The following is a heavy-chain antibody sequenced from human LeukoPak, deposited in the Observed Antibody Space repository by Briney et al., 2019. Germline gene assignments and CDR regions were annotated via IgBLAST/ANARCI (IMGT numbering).Heavy chain of an antibody. CDR1: XXXXTXXF. Sequence: ASVKVSCXXXXXXXTXXFXXWVRRAPGQGFEWMGWINPNSGGTYYTQRFQGRVTMTRDTSISTAYMELSSLRSDDTAVYYCARAQSLTAPAGTFANSWGQGTLVTVSS. D-gene: IGHD6-13*01. J-gene: IGHJ4*02. CDR3: ARAQSLTAPAGTFANS. V-gene: IGHV1-2*02. CDR2: INPNSGGT.